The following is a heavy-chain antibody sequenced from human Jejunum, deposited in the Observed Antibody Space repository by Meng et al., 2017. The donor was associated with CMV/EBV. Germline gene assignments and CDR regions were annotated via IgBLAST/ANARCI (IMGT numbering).Heavy chain of an antibody. CDR2: ISYTGST. J-gene: IGHJ4*02. CDR3: VRVDTMTTFLLDS. Sequence: GGAVSSTAYHRGWVRQSTGKGLEWVGSISYTGSTYYNPSLERRLTSSVDRSKNQFSLRLTTATAADAAVYYCVRVDTMTTFLLDSWGPGTLVTVSS. D-gene: IGHD4-11*01. CDR1: GGAVSSTAYH. V-gene: IGHV4-39*07.